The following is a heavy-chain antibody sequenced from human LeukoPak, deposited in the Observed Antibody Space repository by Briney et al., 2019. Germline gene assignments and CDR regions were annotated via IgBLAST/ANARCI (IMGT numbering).Heavy chain of an antibody. D-gene: IGHD4-11*01. CDR1: GGSISSGNYY. Sequence: SETLSLTCTVSGGSISSGNYYCSWIRQHPGEGLEWIGYISYSGSTYYNPSLKSRVSMSVDTSKNHFSLRLSSVTAADTAVYYCARGKNDYSNRYYFDYWGQGTLVTVSS. CDR2: ISYSGST. CDR3: ARGKNDYSNRYYFDY. J-gene: IGHJ4*02. V-gene: IGHV4-31*03.